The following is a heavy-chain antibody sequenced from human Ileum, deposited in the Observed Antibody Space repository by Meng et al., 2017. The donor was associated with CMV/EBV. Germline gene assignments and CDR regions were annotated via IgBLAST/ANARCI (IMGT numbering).Heavy chain of an antibody. V-gene: IGHV4-30-4*08. CDR3: ARSYYVWGSYRYTGDAFDI. Sequence: SETLSLTCTVSGGSISSGDYYWSCIRQPPGKGLEWIGYIYYSGSTYYNPSLKSRVTISVDTSKNQFSLKLSSVTAADTAVYYCARSYYVWGSYRYTGDAFDIWGQGTMVTVSS. D-gene: IGHD3-16*02. CDR1: GGSISSGDYY. CDR2: IYYSGST. J-gene: IGHJ3*02.